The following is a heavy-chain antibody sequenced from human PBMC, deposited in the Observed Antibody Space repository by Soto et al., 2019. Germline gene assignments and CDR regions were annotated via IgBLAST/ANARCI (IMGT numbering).Heavy chain of an antibody. CDR3: AKCRRDGYTLSY. J-gene: IGHJ4*02. D-gene: IGHD5-12*01. Sequence: PGGSLRLSCAASGFTFSSYAMGWVRQAPGKGLEWVSAISGSGGSTYYADSVKGRFTISRDNSKNTLYLQMNSLRAEDTAVYYCAKCRRDGYTLSYWGQGTLVTVSS. CDR1: GFTFSSYA. CDR2: ISGSGGST. V-gene: IGHV3-23*01.